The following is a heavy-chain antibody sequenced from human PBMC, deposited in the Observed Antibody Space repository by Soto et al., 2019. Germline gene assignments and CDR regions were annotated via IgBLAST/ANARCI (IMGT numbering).Heavy chain of an antibody. CDR3: AKQVVRLLSRTPIDY. Sequence: EVQLLESGGGLVQPGGSLRLSCAASGFTFSSYAMSWVRQAPGKGLEWVAAISGSGGSTYYADSVKGRFTISRDNSKNTLYLQMNSLRAEDTAVYYCAKQVVRLLSRTPIDYWGQGTLVTVSS. CDR2: ISGSGGST. J-gene: IGHJ4*02. CDR1: GFTFSSYA. D-gene: IGHD2-21*01. V-gene: IGHV3-23*01.